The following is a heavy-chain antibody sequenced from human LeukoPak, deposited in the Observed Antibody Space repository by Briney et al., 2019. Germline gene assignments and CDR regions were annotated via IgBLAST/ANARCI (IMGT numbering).Heavy chain of an antibody. Sequence: GESLKISCKGSGYSFTSYWIGWVRQMPGKGLEWMEIIYPGDSDTRYSPSFQGQVTISADKSISTAYLQWSSLKASDTAMYYCARSPYYYDSSGYYYDVYFDYWGQGTLVTVSS. CDR1: GYSFTSYW. CDR2: IYPGDSDT. D-gene: IGHD3-22*01. CDR3: ARSPYYYDSSGYYYDVYFDY. V-gene: IGHV5-51*01. J-gene: IGHJ4*02.